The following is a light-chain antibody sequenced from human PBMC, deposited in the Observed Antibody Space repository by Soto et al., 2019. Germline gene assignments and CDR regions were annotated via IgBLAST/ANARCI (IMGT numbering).Light chain of an antibody. CDR1: QSISNH. CDR2: AAS. CDR3: LQHNSYPRA. Sequence: DLQMTQSPSSVSASVGDRVIITCRASQSISNHLNWYQQKPGKAPKLLIFAASSLQSGVPSRFSGSGSGTEFTLTISSLQPEDFATYYCLQHNSYPRAFGQGTKVDIK. J-gene: IGKJ1*01. V-gene: IGKV1-17*01.